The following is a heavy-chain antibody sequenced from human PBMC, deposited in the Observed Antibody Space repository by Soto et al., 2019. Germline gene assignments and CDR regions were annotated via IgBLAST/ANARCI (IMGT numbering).Heavy chain of an antibody. CDR3: ARDWDIVVVVAVDYYYGMDV. Sequence: ASVTVSCKASGYTFTSYGISWVRQAPGQGLEWMGWISAYNGNTNYAQKLQGRVTMTTDTSTSTAYMELRSLRSDDTAVYYCARDWDIVVVVAVDYYYGMDVWGQGTTVTVS. CDR1: GYTFTSYG. CDR2: ISAYNGNT. J-gene: IGHJ6*02. D-gene: IGHD2-15*01. V-gene: IGHV1-18*01.